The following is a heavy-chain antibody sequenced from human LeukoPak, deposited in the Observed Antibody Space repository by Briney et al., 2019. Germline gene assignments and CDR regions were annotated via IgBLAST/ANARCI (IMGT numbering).Heavy chain of an antibody. CDR3: VRGSFGPDI. Sequence: SGGSLRLSCAASGFTFNNFWMHWVRQVPGKGLVWVPRINNKGTETVYADSVKGRFTISRDNAKNTLYLQMNSLRAEDTAIYYCVRGSFGPDIWGQGTMVTVSS. J-gene: IGHJ3*02. D-gene: IGHD3/OR15-3a*01. V-gene: IGHV3-74*01. CDR2: INNKGTET. CDR1: GFTFNNFW.